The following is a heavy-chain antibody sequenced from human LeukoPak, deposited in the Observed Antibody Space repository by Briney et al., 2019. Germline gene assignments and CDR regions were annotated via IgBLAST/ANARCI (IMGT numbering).Heavy chain of an antibody. V-gene: IGHV4-59*08. J-gene: IGHJ6*02. Sequence: PSETLSLTCTVSGGSISSYYWSWIRQPPGKGLEWIGYIYYSGSTNYNPSLKSRVTVSVDTSKNQFSLKLSSVTAADTAVYYCASSIAAAGTYYYGMDVWGQGTTVTVSS. CDR2: IYYSGST. D-gene: IGHD6-13*01. CDR3: ASSIAAAGTYYYGMDV. CDR1: GGSISSYY.